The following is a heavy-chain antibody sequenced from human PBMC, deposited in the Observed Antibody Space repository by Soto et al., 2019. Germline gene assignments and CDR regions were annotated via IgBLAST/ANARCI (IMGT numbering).Heavy chain of an antibody. CDR3: ARETHFIDY. Sequence: VQMVESGGDLVKPGGSLRLSCAASGFTFSSYEMNWVRQAPGKGLEWVSYISSTGTSMDYADSVKGRFTISRDNAKNSLFLQLNSLRDEDTAVYYCARETHFIDYWGQGTLVSVSA. J-gene: IGHJ4*02. CDR1: GFTFSSYE. CDR2: ISSTGTSM. V-gene: IGHV3-48*03.